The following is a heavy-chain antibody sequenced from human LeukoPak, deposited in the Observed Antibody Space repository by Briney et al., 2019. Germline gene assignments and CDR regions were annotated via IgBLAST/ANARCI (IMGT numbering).Heavy chain of an antibody. D-gene: IGHD6-6*01. CDR3: AKDRQASIAARSGFDY. Sequence: GGSLKLSCAASGFTFSSYAMSWVRQAPGKGLEWVSAISGSGGSTYYADSVKGRFTISRDNSKNTLYLQMNSLRAEDTAVYYCAKDRQASIAARSGFDYWGQGTLVTVSS. J-gene: IGHJ4*02. CDR2: ISGSGGST. V-gene: IGHV3-23*01. CDR1: GFTFSSYA.